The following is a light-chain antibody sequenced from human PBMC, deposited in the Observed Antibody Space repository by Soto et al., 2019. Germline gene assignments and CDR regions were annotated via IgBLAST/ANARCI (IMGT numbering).Light chain of an antibody. CDR1: TGAVTSGHY. CDR2: DTG. CDR3: LLSYSGGRVV. V-gene: IGLV7-46*01. J-gene: IGLJ2*01. Sequence: QAVVTQEPSLTVSPGGTVTLTCGSSTGAVTSGHYPYWFQQKPGQAPRTLIYDTGKKHSWTPVRFSGSLLGGKAALTLSGAQPEDEADYYCLLSYSGGRVVFGEGTKLTVL.